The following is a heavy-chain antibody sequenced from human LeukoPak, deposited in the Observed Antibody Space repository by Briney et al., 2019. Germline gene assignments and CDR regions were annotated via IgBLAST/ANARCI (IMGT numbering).Heavy chain of an antibody. CDR3: ARDPIAARRSNWFDP. Sequence: GGSLRLSCAASGFTFSSYAMHWVRQAPGKGLEWVAVISYDGSNEYYADSVKGRFTISRDNSKNTLYLQMNSLRAEDTAVYYCARDPIAARRSNWFDPWGQGTLVTVSS. J-gene: IGHJ5*02. CDR1: GFTFSSYA. V-gene: IGHV3-30*04. CDR2: ISYDGSNE. D-gene: IGHD6-6*01.